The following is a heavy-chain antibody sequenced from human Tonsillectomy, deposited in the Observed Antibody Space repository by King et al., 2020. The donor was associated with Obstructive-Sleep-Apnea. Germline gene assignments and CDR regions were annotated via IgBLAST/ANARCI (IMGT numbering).Heavy chain of an antibody. CDR2: IYCDDDK. J-gene: IGHJ4*02. CDR3: AHRLGLSPSYFDY. Sequence: ITLKESGPTLVKPTQTLTLTCTFSGFSLSTSGGCVVWILQPPGKAREWRALIYCDDDKRYGPSLKSRLTITKDTAKTQVVLTMTNMDPLDTGTYYCAHRLGLSPSYFDYWGQGTLVTVSS. V-gene: IGHV2-5*05. D-gene: IGHD3-16*01. CDR1: GFSLSTSGGC.